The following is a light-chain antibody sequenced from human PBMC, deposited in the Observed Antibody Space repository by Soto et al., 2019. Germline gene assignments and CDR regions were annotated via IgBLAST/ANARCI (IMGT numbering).Light chain of an antibody. Sequence: EIVLTQSPAILSLSPGERATFSCRASQSVSRNLDWYQHKPGQTPRLLIYDASNRATGIPVRFSGSGSGTDFTLTIISLEPEDFAVYYCQQRSNGLSFGPGTKVDI. CDR1: QSVSRN. V-gene: IGKV3-11*01. J-gene: IGKJ3*01. CDR3: QQRSNGLS. CDR2: DAS.